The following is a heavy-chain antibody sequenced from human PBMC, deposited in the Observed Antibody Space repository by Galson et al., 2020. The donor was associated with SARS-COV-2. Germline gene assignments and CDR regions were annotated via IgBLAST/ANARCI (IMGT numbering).Heavy chain of an antibody. J-gene: IGHJ6*02. CDR1: EFPFSSYA. V-gene: IGHV3-23*01. CDR3: AKGEDWNDSHWDFGMDV. CDR2: ISGSGGTI. Sequence: GGSLRLSCAASEFPFSSYAMSWVRQAPGRGLEWVSTISGSGGTIGHADSVKGRFTISRDNSKNMVYLQMNSLRVEDSAVYYCAKGEDWNDSHWDFGMDVWGQGTTVTVS. D-gene: IGHD1-1*01.